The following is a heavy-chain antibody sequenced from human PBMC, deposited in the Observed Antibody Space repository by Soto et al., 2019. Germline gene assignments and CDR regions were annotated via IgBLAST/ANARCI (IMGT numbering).Heavy chain of an antibody. D-gene: IGHD5-18*01. CDR2: INLDGSEK. Sequence: EVQLVESGGGLVQPGWSLRLSCAASGFTIRTYWLSWLRQVPGKGLEWVANINLDGSEKNYVDSVKGRFTISRDNARNSWYLQMSSLRAEDTALYYCARDGSTSWYSYDYHVMDVLGQGTTVTVSS. V-gene: IGHV3-7*05. CDR1: GFTIRTYW. J-gene: IGHJ6*02. CDR3: ARDGSTSWYSYDYHVMDV.